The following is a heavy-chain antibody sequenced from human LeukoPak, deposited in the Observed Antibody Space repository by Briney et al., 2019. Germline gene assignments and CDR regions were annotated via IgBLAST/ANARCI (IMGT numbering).Heavy chain of an antibody. D-gene: IGHD3-10*01. V-gene: IGHV4-59*01. J-gene: IGHJ4*02. CDR1: GVSISSYY. CDR3: ARHYGSGKPWFDY. Sequence: SETLSLTCTVSGVSISSYYWSWIRQPPGKGLEWIGYIYYTGSTNYNPSLKSRVTISVDTSKNQFSLKLSSVTAADTAVYFCARHYGSGKPWFDYWGQGTLVTVSS. CDR2: IYYTGST.